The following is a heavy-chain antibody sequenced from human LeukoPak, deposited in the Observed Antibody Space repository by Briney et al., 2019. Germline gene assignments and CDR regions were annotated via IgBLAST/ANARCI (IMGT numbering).Heavy chain of an antibody. J-gene: IGHJ4*02. V-gene: IGHV3-33*08. CDR1: GFTFSSYG. CDR3: ARPTAAGTEFDY. D-gene: IGHD6-13*01. CDR2: IWYDGSNK. Sequence: GGSLRLSCAASGFTFSSYGMHWVRQAPGKGLEWVAVIWYDGSNKYYADSVKGRFTISRDNAKNSLYLQMNSLRDEDTAVYYCARPTAAGTEFDYWGQGTLVTVSS.